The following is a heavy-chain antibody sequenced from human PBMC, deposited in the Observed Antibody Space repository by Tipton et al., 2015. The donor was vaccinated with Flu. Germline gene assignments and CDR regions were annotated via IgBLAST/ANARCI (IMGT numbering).Heavy chain of an antibody. Sequence: TLSLTCDVSGYSITSAYYWGWVRQPPGQGLEWIGSIYHSGTTYYNPSLKSRVIISVDTSKNHFSLRLTSVTAADTAVYYCARHTGESVREVIDYWGQGNLVIVSS. J-gene: IGHJ4*02. CDR1: GYSITSAYY. V-gene: IGHV4-38-2*01. CDR3: ARHTGESVREVIDY. D-gene: IGHD3-10*02. CDR2: IYHSGTT.